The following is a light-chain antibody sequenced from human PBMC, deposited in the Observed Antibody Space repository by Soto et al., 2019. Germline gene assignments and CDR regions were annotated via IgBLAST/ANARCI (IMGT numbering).Light chain of an antibody. CDR3: HQRATVWT. Sequence: EVVLTQSPATLSLSPGERATVSCRASQSVYSLLAWYQQKPGQAPRLLIFDVATRATGIPARFSGSGYGTDFTLTISNLAPEDFAVYYCHQRATVWTFGQGTRVQIK. CDR2: DVA. J-gene: IGKJ1*01. CDR1: QSVYSL. V-gene: IGKV3-11*01.